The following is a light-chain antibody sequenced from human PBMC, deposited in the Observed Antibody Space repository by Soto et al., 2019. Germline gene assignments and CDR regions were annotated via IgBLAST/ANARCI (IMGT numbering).Light chain of an antibody. Sequence: QSVLTQPPSASGTPGQRVIISCSGSSSNIGSNYVYWYQQLPGTAPKLLIYRNNQPPSGVPDRFSGSKSGTSASLAITGLWSENEVDYYSAPRDYALSGHVFGNGTKLTVL. CDR1: SSNIGSNY. CDR3: APRDYALSGHV. J-gene: IGLJ1*01. CDR2: RNN. V-gene: IGLV1-47*03.